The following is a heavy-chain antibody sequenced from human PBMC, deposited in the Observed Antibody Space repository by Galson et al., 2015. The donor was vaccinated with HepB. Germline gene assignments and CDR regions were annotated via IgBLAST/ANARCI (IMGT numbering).Heavy chain of an antibody. J-gene: IGHJ4*02. Sequence: SLRLSCAASGFSFSIYWMSWVRQAPGKGLEWVANIKQAGSEKYYVDSVKGRFTISRDNTKSSLYLQMNSLRAEDTAVYYCARDWHYYDTSDYPPFDYWGQGTLVTVSS. CDR2: IKQAGSEK. D-gene: IGHD3-22*01. CDR3: ARDWHYYDTSDYPPFDY. CDR1: GFSFSIYW. V-gene: IGHV3-7*03.